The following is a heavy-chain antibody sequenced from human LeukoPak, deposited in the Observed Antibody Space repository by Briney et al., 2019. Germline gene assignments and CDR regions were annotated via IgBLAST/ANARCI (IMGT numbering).Heavy chain of an antibody. CDR2: IYSGGST. CDR1: GFTVSSNY. D-gene: IGHD3-22*01. V-gene: IGHV3-53*01. CDR3: ARYSSGFYFDY. J-gene: IGHJ4*02. Sequence: GGSLRLSCAASGFTVSSNYMSWVRQAPGKGLEWVSVIYSGGSTYYADSVKGRFTISRGNSKNTLYLQMNSPRAEDTAVYYCARYSSGFYFDYWGQGTLVTVSS.